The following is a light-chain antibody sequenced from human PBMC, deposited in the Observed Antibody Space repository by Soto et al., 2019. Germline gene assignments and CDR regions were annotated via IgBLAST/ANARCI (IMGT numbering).Light chain of an antibody. CDR1: QGISSW. V-gene: IGKV1D-12*01. CDR3: QQANSFPIT. J-gene: IGKJ5*01. Sequence: DIQMTQSPSSVSASVGDRVTITCRASQGISSWLDWYQQKPGKAPKLLIYAASSLQSGVPSRFSGSGSGTDFTLTISSLQPEDFETYYCQQANSFPITFGQVTRLEIK. CDR2: AAS.